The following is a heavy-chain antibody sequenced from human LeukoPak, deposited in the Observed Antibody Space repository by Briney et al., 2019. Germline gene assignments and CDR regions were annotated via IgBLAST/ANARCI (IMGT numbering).Heavy chain of an antibody. D-gene: IGHD6-13*01. V-gene: IGHV4-59*08. CDR3: ARRSSSWYPDY. Sequence: SETLSLTCSVSDDSITMYYWTWIRQPPGKGLEWIGYVDHTGSTNFNPSLNGRVSISRDTTKNQFSLKLSSVTAADTAVYYCARRSSSWYPDYWGQGTLVTVSS. CDR1: DDSITMYY. J-gene: IGHJ4*02. CDR2: VDHTGST.